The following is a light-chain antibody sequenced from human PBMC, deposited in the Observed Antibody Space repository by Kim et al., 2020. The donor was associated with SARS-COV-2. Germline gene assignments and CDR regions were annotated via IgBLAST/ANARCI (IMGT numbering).Light chain of an antibody. V-gene: IGKV3-20*01. CDR3: QQYDPSFPYT. J-gene: IGKJ2*01. Sequence: EIVLTQSPGTLSLSPGGRATLSCRTSETISSDYVAWYRHKPGQAPRLLIYGASTRATGIPERFSGSGSGTDFTLTISRLEPEDFAAYYCQQYDPSFPYTFGQGTKLEI. CDR1: ETISSDY. CDR2: GAS.